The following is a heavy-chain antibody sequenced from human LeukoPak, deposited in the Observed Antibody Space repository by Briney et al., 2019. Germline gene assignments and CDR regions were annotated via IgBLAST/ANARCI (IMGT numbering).Heavy chain of an antibody. V-gene: IGHV4-59*01. D-gene: IGHD6-13*01. CDR2: MYYSGST. CDR3: ARSYSSSWSDAFDI. Sequence: PSETLSLTCIVSGDSISSYYWSWIRQPPGKGLEWIGYMYYSGSTNYNPSLKSRVTISVDTSKNQFSLKLSSVTDADTAVYYCARSYSSSWSDAFDIWGQGTMVTVSS. J-gene: IGHJ3*02. CDR1: GDSISSYY.